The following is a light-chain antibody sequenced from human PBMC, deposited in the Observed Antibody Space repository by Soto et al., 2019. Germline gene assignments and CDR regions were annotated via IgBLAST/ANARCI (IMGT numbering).Light chain of an antibody. V-gene: IGKV3-15*01. J-gene: IGKJ2*01. CDR3: QQDHNCPLT. CDR1: QSINSE. CDR2: GAS. Sequence: EIVMTQSPATLSLSPGERAALSCRASQSINSELAWYQQKPGQPPRLLIYGASTRATGVPARFTGSESGSNFPLTNSRLQSEDFAVYYCQQDHNCPLTFGQGTRLEI.